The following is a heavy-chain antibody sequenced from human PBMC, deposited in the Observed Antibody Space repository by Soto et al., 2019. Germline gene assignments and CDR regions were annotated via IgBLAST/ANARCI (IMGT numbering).Heavy chain of an antibody. J-gene: IGHJ6*02. CDR2: VYYSGST. V-gene: IGHV4-39*02. CDR3: ARELAYAAYPKGGGDYYYGMDV. CDR1: GASISSSSFY. Sequence: QLQLRESGPGLVKPSETLSLTCTVSGASISSSSFYWAWIHQPPGKGLEWFGCVYYSGSTFYNPSLKSRVTITMDTSKNQFSLKLTSVTAADTGVFYCARELAYAAYPKGGGDYYYGMDVWGRGTTVTVSS. D-gene: IGHD3-16*01.